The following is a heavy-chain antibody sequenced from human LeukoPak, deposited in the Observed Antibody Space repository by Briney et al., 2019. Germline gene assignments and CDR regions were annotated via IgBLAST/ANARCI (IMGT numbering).Heavy chain of an antibody. J-gene: IGHJ6*02. V-gene: IGHV1-18*04. D-gene: IGHD3-10*01. CDR3: GRDYYYGTSAPYNFGIDV. CDR2: ISGYNGNT. Sequence: ASVKVSCEASGYTLTKYGISWVRQAPGQGPVWMGWISGYNGNTNCAQKFQGRVTMTTDTSTSTAYMELRDLKSDDTAVYYCGRDYYYGTSAPYNFGIDVWGQGTTVTVSS. CDR1: GYTLTKYG.